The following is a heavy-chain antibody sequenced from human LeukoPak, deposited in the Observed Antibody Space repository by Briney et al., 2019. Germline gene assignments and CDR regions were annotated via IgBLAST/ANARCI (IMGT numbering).Heavy chain of an antibody. J-gene: IGHJ4*02. CDR2: VHYSGST. CDR3: ARSPLESRRDAYNFYFDY. V-gene: IGHV4-59*08. CDR1: GASIISYH. D-gene: IGHD5-24*01. Sequence: SEPLSLTCSVSGASIISYHWSWVRQPPGNGLEWIGFVHYSGSTNYNPSLKSRVTISADTSKNQFSLSLTSVTAADTALYYCARSPLESRRDAYNFYFDYWGQGALVTVSS.